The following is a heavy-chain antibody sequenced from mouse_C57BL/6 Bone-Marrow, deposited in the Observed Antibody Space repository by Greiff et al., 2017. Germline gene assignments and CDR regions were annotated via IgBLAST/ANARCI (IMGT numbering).Heavy chain of an antibody. D-gene: IGHD1-1*01. CDR1: GFNIKDDY. CDR2: IDPENGDT. Sequence: VQRVESGAELVRPGASVKLSCTASGFNIKDDYMHWVKQRPEQGLEWIGWIDPENGDTEYASKFQGKATITADTSSNTAYLQLSSLTSEDTAVYYCTTFYYGSSYAYWGQGTLVTVSA. CDR3: TTFYYGSSYAY. V-gene: IGHV14-4*01. J-gene: IGHJ3*01.